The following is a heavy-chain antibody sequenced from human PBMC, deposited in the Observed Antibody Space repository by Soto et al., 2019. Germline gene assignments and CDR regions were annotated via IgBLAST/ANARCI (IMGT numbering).Heavy chain of an antibody. CDR3: ARRYGRAFDI. Sequence: PSETLSLTCSVSGGSITNINYYWGWVRQPPGKGLEWIATIYYSDNTYYNPSLQGRVTISLDTSKNQFSLKLSSVTAADTAVYYCARRYGRAFDIWGQGTMVTVSS. CDR2: IYYSDNT. V-gene: IGHV4-39*01. J-gene: IGHJ3*02. D-gene: IGHD4-17*01. CDR1: GGSITNINYY.